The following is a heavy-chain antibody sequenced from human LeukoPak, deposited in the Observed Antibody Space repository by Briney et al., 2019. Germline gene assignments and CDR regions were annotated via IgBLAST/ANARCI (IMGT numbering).Heavy chain of an antibody. J-gene: IGHJ4*02. CDR3: ARVSPESYYYDSSGYSGGYFDY. CDR2: IKQDGSEK. Sequence: PGGSLRLSCADSGFTFSSYWMSWVRQAPGKGLEWVANIKQDGSEKYYVDSVKGRFTISRDNAKNSLYLQMNSLRAEDTAVYYCARVSPESYYYDSSGYSGGYFDYWGQGTLVTVSS. CDR1: GFTFSSYW. D-gene: IGHD3-22*01. V-gene: IGHV3-7*01.